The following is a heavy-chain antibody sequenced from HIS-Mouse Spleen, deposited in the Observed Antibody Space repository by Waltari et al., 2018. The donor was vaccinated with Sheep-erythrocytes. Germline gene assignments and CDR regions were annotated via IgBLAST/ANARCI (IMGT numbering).Heavy chain of an antibody. D-gene: IGHD3-3*01. V-gene: IGHV2-70*01. Sequence: QVTLRESGPALVKPTQTLTLTCTFSGFSLSTSGMCVSWIRQPPGKALEWLALIDWDDDKYYSTSLKTRLTISKDTSKNQVVITMTNMDPVDTATYYCARTPRDYDFWSGYYFYYYGMDVWGQGTTVTVSS. CDR2: IDWDDDK. J-gene: IGHJ6*02. CDR3: ARTPRDYDFWSGYYFYYYGMDV. CDR1: GFSLSTSGMC.